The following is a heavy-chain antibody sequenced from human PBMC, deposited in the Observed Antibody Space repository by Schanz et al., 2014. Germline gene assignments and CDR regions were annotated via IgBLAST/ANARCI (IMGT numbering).Heavy chain of an antibody. CDR1: GFTFGNFF. V-gene: IGHV3-33*08. D-gene: IGHD2-21*01. CDR2: IYYDGGLR. J-gene: IGHJ4*02. Sequence: QVRLVESGGGLVQPGGSLRLSCAASGFTFGNFFMSWVRQAPGKGLEWVAVIYYDGGLRFFADSVRGRVTISRDNSNNMVYLQMNSLRAEDTAIYYCTKWANEGGGGYCHFDLWGQGTLVTVSS. CDR3: TKWANEGGGGYCHFDL.